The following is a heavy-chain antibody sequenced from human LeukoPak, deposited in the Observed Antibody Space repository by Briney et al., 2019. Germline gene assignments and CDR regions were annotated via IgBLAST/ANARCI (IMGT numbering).Heavy chain of an antibody. V-gene: IGHV4-38-2*02. D-gene: IGHD7-27*01. CDR1: RYSITSGYY. CDR2: IYHTGST. Sequence: SETLSLTCTVSRYSITSGYYWGRIRQPPGRGLQWIGTIYHTGSTYYNPSLKSRVTISVDPSKNQFSLKLTSVTAADTAVYYCARDLSKVSGAHSSPFDSWGQGTLVTVSS. CDR3: ARDLSKVSGAHSSPFDS. J-gene: IGHJ4*02.